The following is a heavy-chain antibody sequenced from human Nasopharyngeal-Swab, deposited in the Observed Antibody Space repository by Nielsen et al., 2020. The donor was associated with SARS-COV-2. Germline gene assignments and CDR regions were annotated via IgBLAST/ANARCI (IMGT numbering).Heavy chain of an antibody. CDR1: GFSLSTSGMC. Sequence: SGPTLVKPTQTFTLTCTFSGFSLSTSGMCVSWIRQPPGKALEWLALIDWDDGKYYSTSLKTRLTISKDTSKNQVVLTMTNMDPVDTATYYCARILRTGTSNYYYGMDVWGQGTTVTVSS. CDR2: IDWDDGK. CDR3: ARILRTGTSNYYYGMDV. J-gene: IGHJ6*02. V-gene: IGHV2-70*01. D-gene: IGHD1-1*01.